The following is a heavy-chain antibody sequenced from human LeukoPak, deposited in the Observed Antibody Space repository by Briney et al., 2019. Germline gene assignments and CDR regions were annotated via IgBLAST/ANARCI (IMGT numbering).Heavy chain of an antibody. J-gene: IGHJ4*02. CDR1: GYTFTSYG. CDR3: AREYYGSGSNFDY. CDR2: IIPIFGTA. Sequence: SVKVSCKASGYTFTSYGISWVRQAPGQGLEWMGGIIPIFGTANYAQKFQGRVTITADESTSTAYMELSSLRSEDTAVYYCAREYYGSGSNFDYWGQGTLVTVSS. D-gene: IGHD3-10*01. V-gene: IGHV1-69*13.